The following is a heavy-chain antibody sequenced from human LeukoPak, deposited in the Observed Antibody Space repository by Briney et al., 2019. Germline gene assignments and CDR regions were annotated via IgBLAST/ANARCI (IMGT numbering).Heavy chain of an antibody. CDR1: GCTFSSYA. CDR3: ATGSASRAGYYYMDV. CDR2: IIPSCGRA. Sequence: GASVKVSCTASGCTFSSYAISWVRQAPGQGLEWVGGIIPSCGRAYYAQTVKGRVTITTDKSTNTLYMQMSSLRSEDTAVYYCATGSASRAGYYYMDVWGKGTTVTVSS. D-gene: IGHD6-6*01. J-gene: IGHJ6*03. V-gene: IGHV1-69*05.